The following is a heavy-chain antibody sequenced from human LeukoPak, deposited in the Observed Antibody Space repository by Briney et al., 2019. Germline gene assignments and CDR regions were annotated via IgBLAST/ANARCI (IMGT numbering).Heavy chain of an antibody. D-gene: IGHD6-13*01. Sequence: GGSLRLACAASGFTFTTYSMNWVRQAPGKGLEWVSYITTTSSTMYYADSVKGRFTISRDNAKNSLYLQMNSLRAEDTAVYYCARDGIAAVDFDYWGQGILVTVSS. CDR2: ITTTSSTM. CDR1: GFTFTTYS. CDR3: ARDGIAAVDFDY. J-gene: IGHJ4*02. V-gene: IGHV3-48*01.